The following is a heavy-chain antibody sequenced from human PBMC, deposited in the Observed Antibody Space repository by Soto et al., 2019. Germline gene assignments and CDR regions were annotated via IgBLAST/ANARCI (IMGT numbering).Heavy chain of an antibody. CDR2: INPSGGRT. V-gene: IGHV1-46*01. D-gene: IGHD3-10*01. CDR1: GYTFTTHY. Sequence: GASVKVSCKASGYTFTTHYMHWVRQAPGQGLEWMGIINPSGGRTTYALKFQGRVTMTSDTSTNTVYVELTSLRSEDTAIYFCARACENYGSGTFSPPLRYYFNSWGQGTLVTVSS. J-gene: IGHJ4*02. CDR3: ARACENYGSGTFSPPLRYYFNS.